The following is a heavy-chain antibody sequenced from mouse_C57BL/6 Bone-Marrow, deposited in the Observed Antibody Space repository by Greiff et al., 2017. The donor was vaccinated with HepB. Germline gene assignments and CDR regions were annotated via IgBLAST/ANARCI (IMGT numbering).Heavy chain of an antibody. V-gene: IGHV2-2*01. CDR2: IWSGGST. CDR1: GFSLTSYG. J-gene: IGHJ3*01. D-gene: IGHD2-3*01. CDR3: ASIYDGYYVGWFAY. Sequence: QVQLQQSGPGLVQPSQRLSITCTVSGFSLTSYGVHWVRQSPGKGLEWLGVIWSGGSTDYNAAFISRLSISKDNSKSQVFFKMNSLQADDTAIYYCASIYDGYYVGWFAYWGQGTLVTVSA.